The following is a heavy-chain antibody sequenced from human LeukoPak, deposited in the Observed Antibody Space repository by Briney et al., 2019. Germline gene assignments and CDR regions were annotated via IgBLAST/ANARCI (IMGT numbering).Heavy chain of an antibody. J-gene: IGHJ6*02. CDR1: GGSISSGGYY. CDR3: AREASSSSSYYYYGMDV. CDR2: IYYSGST. V-gene: IGHV4-31*03. D-gene: IGHD6-6*01. Sequence: SQTLSLTCTVSGGSISSGGYYWSWIRQHPGTGLEWIGYIYYSGSTYYNPSLKSRVTISVDTSKNQFSLKLSSVTAADTAVYYCAREASSSSSYYYYGMDVWGQGTTVTASS.